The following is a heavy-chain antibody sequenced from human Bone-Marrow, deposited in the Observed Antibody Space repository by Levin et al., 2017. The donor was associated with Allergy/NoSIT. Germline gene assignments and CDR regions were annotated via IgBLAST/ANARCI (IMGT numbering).Heavy chain of an antibody. J-gene: IGHJ4*02. D-gene: IGHD5-12*01. V-gene: IGHV3-53*01. Sequence: GGSLRLSWAASGFTVSTNYMTGVRQAPGKGLEWVSLIYSGGNTYYADSVKGRLRSSRDNSKNTLYLQMNSLRADDTAVYYCARPRGYSGYDSLGYWGQGTLVPVSS. CDR1: GFTVSTNY. CDR2: IYSGGNT. CDR3: ARPRGYSGYDSLGY.